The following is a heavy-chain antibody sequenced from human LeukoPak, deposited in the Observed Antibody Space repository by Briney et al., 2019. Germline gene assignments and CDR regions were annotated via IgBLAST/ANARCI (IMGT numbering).Heavy chain of an antibody. D-gene: IGHD3-22*01. CDR3: ARAPNYYDSSGYYWDHDAFDI. CDR1: GFTVSSNY. V-gene: IGHV3-53*01. Sequence: PGGSLRLSCAASGFTVSSNYMSWVRQAPGKGLEWVSVMYSGGSTYYADSVKGRFTISRDNSKNTLYLQMNSLRAEDTAVYYCARAPNYYDSSGYYWDHDAFDIWGQGTMVTVSS. CDR2: MYSGGST. J-gene: IGHJ3*02.